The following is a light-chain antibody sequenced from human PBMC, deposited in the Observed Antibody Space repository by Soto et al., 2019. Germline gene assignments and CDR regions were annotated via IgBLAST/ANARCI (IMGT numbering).Light chain of an antibody. V-gene: IGKV3-15*01. CDR2: GAS. Sequence: EIVMTQSPATLSVSPGERATLSCRASQSVSSNLAWYQQKPGQAPRLLIYGASTRATGIPARFSGSGSGTEFTLTISSLQSEVFALYYCQQYNNWPTWTFGQGTKVEIK. CDR1: QSVSSN. J-gene: IGKJ1*01. CDR3: QQYNNWPTWT.